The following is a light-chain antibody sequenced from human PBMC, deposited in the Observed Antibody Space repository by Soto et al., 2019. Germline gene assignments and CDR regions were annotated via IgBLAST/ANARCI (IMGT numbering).Light chain of an antibody. J-gene: IGLJ2*01. V-gene: IGLV1-47*01. Sequence: QPVLTQPPSASGTPGQRVTISCSGSSSNIGSNYVYWYQQLPGTAPKLVIYRNNQRPSGVPDRFSGSKSGTSASLAISGLRSEDEADYYCAAWDDSLSGRVFGGGTKLTVL. CDR2: RNN. CDR1: SSNIGSNY. CDR3: AAWDDSLSGRV.